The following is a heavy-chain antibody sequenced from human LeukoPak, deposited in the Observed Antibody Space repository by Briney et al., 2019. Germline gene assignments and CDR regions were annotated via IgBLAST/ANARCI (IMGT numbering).Heavy chain of an antibody. CDR3: ARVRGSGFCSGSSCAKDPGYYYYMDV. Sequence: GGSLTLSCEGSGLTFSGYYMRWIRQAPGKGLEWVSYINSSGSTINYADSVKGRFSISRDNAKKSLDLQMYSLRAEDTAVYYCARVRGSGFCSGSSCAKDPGYYYYMDVWGKGTTVTVSS. D-gene: IGHD2-2*01. CDR1: GLTFSGYY. CDR2: INSSGSTI. V-gene: IGHV3-11*01. J-gene: IGHJ6*03.